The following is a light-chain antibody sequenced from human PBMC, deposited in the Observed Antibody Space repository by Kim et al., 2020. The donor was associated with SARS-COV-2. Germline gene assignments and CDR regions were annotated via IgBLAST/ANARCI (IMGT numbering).Light chain of an antibody. V-gene: IGKV3-20*01. J-gene: IGKJ4*01. Sequence: SPGERATLSCSASQSVSSSYLAWYQQQPGQAPRLLIYGASSRATGIPDRFSGSGSGTDFTLTISRLEPEDFAVYYCQQYGSSTLTFGGGTKVDIK. CDR1: QSVSSSY. CDR3: QQYGSSTLT. CDR2: GAS.